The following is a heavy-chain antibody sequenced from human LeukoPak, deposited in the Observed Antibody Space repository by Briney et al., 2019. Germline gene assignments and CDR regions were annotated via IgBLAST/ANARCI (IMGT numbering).Heavy chain of an antibody. V-gene: IGHV4-34*01. CDR2: INHRGST. CDR1: SGSFSSYY. CDR3: ASEWWSGSL. J-gene: IGHJ4*02. Sequence: PSETLSLTCAVNSGSFSSYYWSWFRQPPGQGLEWIGEINHRGSTKYNPSLESRVTISVDTSKNQFSLKLSSVTAADTAVYYCASEWWSGSLWGQGTLVTVSS. D-gene: IGHD1-26*01.